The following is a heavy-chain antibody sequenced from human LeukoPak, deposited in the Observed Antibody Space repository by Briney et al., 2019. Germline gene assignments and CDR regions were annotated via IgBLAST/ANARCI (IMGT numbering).Heavy chain of an antibody. CDR2: INPNTGGT. Sequence: GASVKVSCKASGYTFTAYYMHWVRQAPGQGLEWMGWINPNTGGTNYAPKFQGRVTMTRDTSISTAYMVLSSLTFDDTAAYYCARDDNFQFDYWGQGTLATVSS. J-gene: IGHJ4*02. CDR1: GYTFTAYY. V-gene: IGHV1-2*02. D-gene: IGHD1-1*01. CDR3: ARDDNFQFDY.